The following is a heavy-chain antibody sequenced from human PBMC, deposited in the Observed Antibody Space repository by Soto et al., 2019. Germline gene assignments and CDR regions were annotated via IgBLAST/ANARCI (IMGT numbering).Heavy chain of an antibody. V-gene: IGHV3-30*18. J-gene: IGHJ4*02. Sequence: PGGSLRLSCAASGFTFSSYGMHWVRQAPGKGLEWVAGISYDGSNKYYADSVKGRFTISRDNSKNTLYLQMNSLRAEDTAVYYCAKDRLASLDYWGQGTLVTVS. CDR3: AKDRLASLDY. CDR2: ISYDGSNK. CDR1: GFTFSSYG.